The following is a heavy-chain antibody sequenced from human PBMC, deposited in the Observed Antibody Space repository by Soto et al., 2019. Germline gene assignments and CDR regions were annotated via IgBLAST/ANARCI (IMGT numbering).Heavy chain of an antibody. CDR2: IKLDAREK. CDR3: ARDWGYGSGASVIHHLDC. D-gene: IGHD3-10*01. J-gene: IGHJ4*01. Sequence: PGGSLRLSCAPSGFTFSLCWMSWVRQAPGKGLEWLGTIKLDAREKKYVASVKGRFTMSRDNAKNSLYLQMDSLRAEDTAVCYFARDWGYGSGASVIHHLDCWGRGTLVNVSS. CDR1: GFTFSLCW. V-gene: IGHV3-7*01.